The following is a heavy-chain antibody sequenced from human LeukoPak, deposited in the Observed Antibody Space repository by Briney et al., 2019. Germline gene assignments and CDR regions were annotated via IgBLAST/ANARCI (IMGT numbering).Heavy chain of an antibody. D-gene: IGHD6-13*01. Sequence: PSETLSLTCTVSGGSISSGSYYWSWIRQPPGKGLEWIGYIYYSGSTNCNPSLKSRVTISVDTSKNQFSLKLSSVTAADTAVYYCARWHSAGFDYWGQGTLVTVSS. V-gene: IGHV4-61*01. CDR3: ARWHSAGFDY. CDR2: IYYSGST. CDR1: GGSISSGSYY. J-gene: IGHJ4*02.